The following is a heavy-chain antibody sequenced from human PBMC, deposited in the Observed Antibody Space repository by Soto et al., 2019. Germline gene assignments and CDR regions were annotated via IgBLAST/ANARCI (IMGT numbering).Heavy chain of an antibody. CDR2: ISSNGGST. V-gene: IGHV3-64*01. D-gene: IGHD5-12*01. Sequence: GGSLRLSCAASGFTFSNYAMHWVRQAPGKGLEYVSVISSNGGSTYYANSVKGSFTISRDNSKNTLYLQMGSLRAEDMAVYYCARGGRGYEFDYWGQGTLVTVSS. CDR3: ARGGRGYEFDY. CDR1: GFTFSNYA. J-gene: IGHJ4*02.